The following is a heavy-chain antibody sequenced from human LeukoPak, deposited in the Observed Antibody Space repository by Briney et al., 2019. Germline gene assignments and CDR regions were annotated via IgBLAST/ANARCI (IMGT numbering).Heavy chain of an antibody. J-gene: IGHJ4*02. V-gene: IGHV4-34*01. CDR2: INHSGST. CDR1: GGSFSGYY. D-gene: IGHD4-17*01. CDR3: ARGRDGDYGYTDFDY. Sequence: SETLSLTCAVYGGSFSGYYWSWIRQPPGKGLEWIGEINHSGSTNYNPFLKSRVTISVDTSKNQFSLKLSSVTAADTAVYYCARGRDGDYGYTDFDYWGQGTLVTVSS.